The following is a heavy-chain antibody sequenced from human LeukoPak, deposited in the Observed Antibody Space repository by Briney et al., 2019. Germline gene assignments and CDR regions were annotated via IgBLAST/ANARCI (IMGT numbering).Heavy chain of an antibody. CDR1: GVSVTSNSAA. Sequence: SQTLSLTCAISGVSVTSNSAAWNWFRQSPSRGLEWLGRTYYRSKWYNDYAVSVKSRITINPDTSKNQFSLQLNSVTPEDTAVYYCARDRLDYDSSGLYYFDYWGQGTLVTVSS. D-gene: IGHD3-22*01. V-gene: IGHV6-1*01. CDR2: TYYRSKWYN. J-gene: IGHJ4*02. CDR3: ARDRLDYDSSGLYYFDY.